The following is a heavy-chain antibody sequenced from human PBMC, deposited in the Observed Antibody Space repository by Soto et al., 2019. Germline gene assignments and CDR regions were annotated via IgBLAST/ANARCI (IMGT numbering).Heavy chain of an antibody. CDR2: IKSKTDGGTT. CDR3: TTENWNYYYYGMDV. D-gene: IGHD1-1*01. CDR1: GFTFSNAW. V-gene: IGHV3-15*07. J-gene: IGHJ6*02. Sequence: SGGSLRLSCAASGFTFSNAWMNWVRQAPGKGLEWVGRIKSKTDGGTTDYAAPVKGRFTISRDDSKNTLYLQMNSLKTEDTAVYYCTTENWNYYYYGMDVWGQGTTVTAP.